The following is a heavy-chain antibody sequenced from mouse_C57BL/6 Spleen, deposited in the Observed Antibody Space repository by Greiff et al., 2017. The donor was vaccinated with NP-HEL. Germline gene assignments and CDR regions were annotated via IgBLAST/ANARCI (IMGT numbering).Heavy chain of an antibody. D-gene: IGHD1-1*01. V-gene: IGHV1-62-2*01. CDR3: ARHEEGYYGSSYWLYFDY. Sequence: QVQLKESGAELVKPGASVKLSCKASGYTFTEYTIHWVKQRSGQGLEWIGWFYPGSGSIKYNEKFKDKATLTADKSSSTVYMELSRLTSEDSAVYFCARHEEGYYGSSYWLYFDYWGQGTTLTVSS. J-gene: IGHJ2*01. CDR1: GYTFTEYT. CDR2: FYPGSGSI.